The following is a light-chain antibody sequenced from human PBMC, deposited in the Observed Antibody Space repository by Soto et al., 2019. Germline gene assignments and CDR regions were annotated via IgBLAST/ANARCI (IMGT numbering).Light chain of an antibody. Sequence: EIVMTQSPATLSVTPGERATVSCKTSQSVNTNLAWYQQKPGQVPRLLIYGPSTRAIGIPDRFSGSGSGTEFTLTITSLQSEDFAVYYCHQYHEWPMTFGQGTRLEIK. CDR1: QSVNTN. CDR3: HQYHEWPMT. V-gene: IGKV3-15*01. J-gene: IGKJ5*01. CDR2: GPS.